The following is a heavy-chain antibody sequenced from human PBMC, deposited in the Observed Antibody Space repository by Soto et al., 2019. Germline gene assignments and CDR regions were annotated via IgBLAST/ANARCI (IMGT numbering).Heavy chain of an antibody. V-gene: IGHV4-59*01. CDR2: IYYSGST. J-gene: IGHJ6*02. CDR3: ARDSRPYYYGMDV. Sequence: QVQLQESGPGLVKPSETLSLTCTVSGGSISSYYWSWILQPPGKGLEWIGYIYYSGSTNYNPSLKSRVTISVDTSKNQFSLKLSSVTAADTAVYYCARDSRPYYYGMDVWGQGTTVTVSS. CDR1: GGSISSYY.